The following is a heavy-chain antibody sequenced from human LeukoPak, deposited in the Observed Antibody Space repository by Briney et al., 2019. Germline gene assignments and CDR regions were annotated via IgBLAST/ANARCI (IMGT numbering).Heavy chain of an antibody. J-gene: IGHJ4*02. D-gene: IGHD1-26*01. V-gene: IGHV3-23*01. Sequence: PGGSLRLSCAASGFTFSSYGMSWVRQAPGKGLEWVSAISGSGGSTYYVDSVKGRFTISRDNSKNTLYLQMNSLRAEDTAVYYCAKGGAELPGVYWGQGTLVTVSS. CDR2: ISGSGGST. CDR1: GFTFSSYG. CDR3: AKGGAELPGVY.